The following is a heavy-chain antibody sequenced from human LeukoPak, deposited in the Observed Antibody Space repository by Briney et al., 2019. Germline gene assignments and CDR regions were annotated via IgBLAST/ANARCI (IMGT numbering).Heavy chain of an antibody. V-gene: IGHV3-30*01. Sequence: GGSLRLSCAASGFTFSAYNMHWVRQAPGKGLEWLAVISYHGSDKYYADSVKGRFTTSRDNPKNTLYLEMISLRPEDTAIYYCAKARAGTYGKFFDYWGQGALVTVSS. CDR3: AKARAGTYGKFFDY. J-gene: IGHJ4*02. CDR2: ISYHGSDK. CDR1: GFTFSAYN. D-gene: IGHD1-26*01.